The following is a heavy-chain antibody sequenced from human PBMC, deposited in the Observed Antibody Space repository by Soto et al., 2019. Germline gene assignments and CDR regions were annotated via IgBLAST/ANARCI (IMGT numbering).Heavy chain of an antibody. CDR1: GFSFEDYA. Sequence: LRLSCVASGFSFEDYAMHWVRQVPGKGLEWVAGISWSSRTIGYADSVKGRFTISRDNSKNTLYLQMNSLRAEDTAVYYCAKIKGAAGTWYYFDYWGQGTLVTVSS. CDR2: ISWSSRTI. CDR3: AKIKGAAGTWYYFDY. V-gene: IGHV3-9*01. D-gene: IGHD6-13*01. J-gene: IGHJ4*02.